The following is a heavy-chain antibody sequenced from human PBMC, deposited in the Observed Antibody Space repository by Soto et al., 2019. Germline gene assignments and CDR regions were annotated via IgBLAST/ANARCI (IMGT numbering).Heavy chain of an antibody. CDR2: ISAHNGNT. D-gene: IGHD1-1*01. J-gene: IGHJ4*02. CDR1: GYTFTTYG. CDR3: ARGRYGDY. V-gene: IGHV1-18*01. Sequence: QVHLVQYGAEVKKPGASVKVSCKGSGYTFTTYGITWARQAPGQGLEWMGWISAHNGNTNYAQKLQGRGTVTRDTSTSTAYMELRSLRSDDTAVYYCARGRYGDYWGQGALVTVSS.